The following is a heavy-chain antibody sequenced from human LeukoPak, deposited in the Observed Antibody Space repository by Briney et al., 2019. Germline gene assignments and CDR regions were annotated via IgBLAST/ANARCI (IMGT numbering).Heavy chain of an antibody. J-gene: IGHJ3*02. Sequence: ASVKVSCKASGYTFTGYYMHWVRQAPGQGLEWMGWINPNSGGTNYAQKFHGRVTMTTDPSTTTAYMELRSLESDDTAVYYCARQSVVMSRSPDDAFDIWGQGTRVTVSS. CDR2: INPNSGGT. V-gene: IGHV1-2*02. CDR1: GYTFTGYY. D-gene: IGHD3-22*01. CDR3: ARQSVVMSRSPDDAFDI.